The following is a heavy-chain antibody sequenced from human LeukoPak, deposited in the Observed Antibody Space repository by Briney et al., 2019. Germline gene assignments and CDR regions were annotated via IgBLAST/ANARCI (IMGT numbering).Heavy chain of an antibody. D-gene: IGHD1-26*01. CDR2: VSAYNGNT. Sequence: EASVKVSCKASGYSFTSYGISWVRQAPGQGLEWMGGVSAYNGNTNYAQMLQGRVTMTTDTATSTAYMELRSLRSDDTAVYYCARDSVGDTGHFDYWGQGTLVTVSS. J-gene: IGHJ4*02. CDR1: GYSFTSYG. CDR3: ARDSVGDTGHFDY. V-gene: IGHV1-18*01.